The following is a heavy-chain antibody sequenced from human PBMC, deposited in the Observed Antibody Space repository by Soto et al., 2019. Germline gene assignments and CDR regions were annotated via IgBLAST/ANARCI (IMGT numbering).Heavy chain of an antibody. Sequence: GSLRLSCAASGFTFSDFWMNWVRQAPGKGLEWVAYISADGRETNHVDSVKGRFTISRDNAKNSLYLQMNSLRAEDTAVYYCARWPRLLDSWGQGTLVTVSS. J-gene: IGHJ4*02. CDR1: GFTFSDFW. D-gene: IGHD6-6*01. CDR2: ISADGRET. CDR3: ARWPRLLDS. V-gene: IGHV3-7*01.